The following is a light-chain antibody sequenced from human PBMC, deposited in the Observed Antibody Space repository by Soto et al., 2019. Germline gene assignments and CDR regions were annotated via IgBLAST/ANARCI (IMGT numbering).Light chain of an antibody. CDR1: SSNIGSNY. CDR2: RNN. Sequence: QSVLTQPPSASGTPGQRVTISCSGSSSNIGSNYVYWYQQLPGTAPKLLIYRNNLRPSGVPDRFSGSKSGTSASLAISGLRSEDEADYYCAAWDDSLSGWVFGGGTMLTVL. V-gene: IGLV1-47*01. J-gene: IGLJ3*02. CDR3: AAWDDSLSGWV.